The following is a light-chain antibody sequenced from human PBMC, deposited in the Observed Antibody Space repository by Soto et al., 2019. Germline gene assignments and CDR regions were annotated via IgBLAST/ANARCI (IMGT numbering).Light chain of an antibody. CDR2: DAS. Sequence: AIQLTQSPSSLSASLGDRVTITCRASQDINSALVWCQQKPGEAPKFLMSDASSLESGVPSRLNGSGSGTDFTLTISSLQPEDCATYYCQQFNSYPLTFGGGTKVEIQ. J-gene: IGKJ4*01. CDR1: QDINSA. CDR3: QQFNSYPLT. V-gene: IGKV1-13*02.